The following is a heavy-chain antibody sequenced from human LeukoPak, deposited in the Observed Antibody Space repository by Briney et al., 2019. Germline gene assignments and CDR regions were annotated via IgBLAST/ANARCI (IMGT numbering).Heavy chain of an antibody. Sequence: ASVKVSCKASGYTFTGHYMHWVRQAPGQRLEWMGWINPNSGGTNYAQKLQGRVTMTTDTSTSTAYMELRSLRSDDTAVYYCARGPTYCGGDCYPIGWFDPWGQGTLVTVSS. V-gene: IGHV1-2*02. CDR1: GYTFTGHY. D-gene: IGHD2-21*02. CDR2: INPNSGGT. J-gene: IGHJ5*02. CDR3: ARGPTYCGGDCYPIGWFDP.